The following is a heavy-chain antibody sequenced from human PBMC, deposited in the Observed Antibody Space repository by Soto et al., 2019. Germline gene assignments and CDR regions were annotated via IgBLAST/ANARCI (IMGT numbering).Heavy chain of an antibody. D-gene: IGHD3-22*01. CDR3: ARGGSGYVWFNEF. CDR1: GVLFSSYA. V-gene: IGHV1-69*13. CDR2: IIPVFGTA. J-gene: IGHJ4*02. Sequence: SVKVSCKDSGVLFSSYAISWVRQAPGQGLEWMGGIIPVFGTAYYAQKFQGRVTITADESTNTAYMELSSLRSEDTAMYYCARGGSGYVWFNEFWGQGSLVTVSS.